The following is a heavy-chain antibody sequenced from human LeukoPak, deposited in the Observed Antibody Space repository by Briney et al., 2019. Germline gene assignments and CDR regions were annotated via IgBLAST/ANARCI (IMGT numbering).Heavy chain of an antibody. CDR1: GGSISSGSYY. Sequence: SETLSLTCTVSGGSISSGSYYWSWIRQPAGKGLEWIGRIYTSGSTNYNPSLKSRVTMSVDTSKNQFSLKLSSVIAADTAVYYCAREEYSSGSYPDYWGQGTLVTVSS. J-gene: IGHJ4*02. CDR2: IYTSGST. D-gene: IGHD6-19*01. CDR3: AREEYSSGSYPDY. V-gene: IGHV4-61*02.